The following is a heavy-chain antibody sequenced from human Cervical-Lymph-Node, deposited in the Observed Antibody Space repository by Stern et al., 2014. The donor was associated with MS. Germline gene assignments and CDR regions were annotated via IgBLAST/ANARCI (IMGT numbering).Heavy chain of an antibody. J-gene: IGHJ4*02. D-gene: IGHD1-1*01. CDR3: ARDTSSPERSDW. CDR2: ITNGGST. Sequence: VQLVESGGGVIQPGGSLRLSCTASGFTVSRDYMMWVRQAPGKGLEWFALITNGGSTFYTDSVKGRFTISRDDSKNTVYLHMTSLRAEDTAMYYCARDTSSPERSDWWGQGTLVTVSS. V-gene: IGHV3-53*01. CDR1: GFTVSRDY.